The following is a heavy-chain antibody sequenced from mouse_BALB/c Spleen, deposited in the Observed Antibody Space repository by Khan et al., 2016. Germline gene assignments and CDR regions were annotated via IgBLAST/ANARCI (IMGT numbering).Heavy chain of an antibody. V-gene: IGHV3-1*02. J-gene: IGHJ4*01. CDR2: IHSSGGT. Sequence: EVQLQESGPDLVKPSQSLSLTCTVTGYSFTSGYSWHWIRQFPGNKLEWMGYIHSSGGTKYIPSLKRRISITRDTSKNQFFLQLNSVTPEDTATYYCTRSHGYYAMDYWGQGTSVTVSS. CDR1: GYSFTSGYS. CDR3: TRSHGYYAMDY.